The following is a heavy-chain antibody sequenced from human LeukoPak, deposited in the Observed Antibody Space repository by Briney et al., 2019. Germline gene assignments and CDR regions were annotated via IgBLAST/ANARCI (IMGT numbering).Heavy chain of an antibody. J-gene: IGHJ4*02. D-gene: IGHD6-13*01. Sequence: ASVKVSCKASGGTFSSYAISWVRQAPGQGLEWMGGIIPIFGTANHAQKFQGRVTITADESTSTAYMELSSLRSEDTAVYYCARGLSLKKRPGIAAAGTGHWGQGTLVTVSS. CDR3: ARGLSLKKRPGIAAAGTGH. CDR1: GGTFSSYA. CDR2: IIPIFGTA. V-gene: IGHV1-69*13.